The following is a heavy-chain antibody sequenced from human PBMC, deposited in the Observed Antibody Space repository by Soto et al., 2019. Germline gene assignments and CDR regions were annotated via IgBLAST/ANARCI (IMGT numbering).Heavy chain of an antibody. CDR2: IIPILGIA. V-gene: IGHV1-69*02. J-gene: IGHJ4*02. CDR1: GGTFSSYT. Sequence: QVQLVQSGAEVKKPGSSVKVSCKASGGTFSSYTISWVRQAPGQGLEWMGRIIPILGIANYAQKFQGRVTITADKSTSTAYMELSRLRSEDTAVYYCARAAGGGNFDYWGQGTLVTVSS. D-gene: IGHD3-16*01. CDR3: ARAAGGGNFDY.